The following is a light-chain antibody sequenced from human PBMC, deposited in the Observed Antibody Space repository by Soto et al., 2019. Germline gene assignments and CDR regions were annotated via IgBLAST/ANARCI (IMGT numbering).Light chain of an antibody. Sequence: DIQVTQYPSSLSASVGDRVTITCRASQGIKHYLAWYQQKPGEIPKLLIYAASTLESGIPPRFSGSGSGTDFTLTINNLQPEDVATYYCQRYCNAPFTFGGGTKVEIK. CDR2: AAS. J-gene: IGKJ4*01. V-gene: IGKV1-27*01. CDR1: QGIKHY. CDR3: QRYCNAPFT.